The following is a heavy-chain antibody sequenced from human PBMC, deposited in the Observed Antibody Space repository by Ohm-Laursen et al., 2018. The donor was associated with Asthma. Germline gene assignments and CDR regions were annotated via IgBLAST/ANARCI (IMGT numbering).Heavy chain of an antibody. D-gene: IGHD3-10*01. CDR3: ARDGTGGWFDP. CDR1: GFTFSSYG. CDR2: IWYDGSNK. Sequence: SLRLSCTASGFTFSSYGMHWVRQAPGKGLEWVAVIWYDGSNKYYADSVKGRFTISRDNSKNTLYLQMNSLRAEDTAVYYCARDGTGGWFDPWGQGTLVSVSS. V-gene: IGHV3-33*01. J-gene: IGHJ5*02.